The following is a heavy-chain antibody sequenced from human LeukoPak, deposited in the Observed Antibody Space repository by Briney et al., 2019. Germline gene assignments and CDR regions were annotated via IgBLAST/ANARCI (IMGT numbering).Heavy chain of an antibody. CDR3: ARVKLWRYYFDY. Sequence: GGSLRLSCAASGFTFSSYSMNWVRQAPGKGLEWVSSISSSSSYIYYADSVKGRFTISRDNAKNSLYLQMNSLRAEDTAVYYCARVKLWRYYFDYWGQGTLVTVSS. V-gene: IGHV3-21*01. D-gene: IGHD5-18*01. J-gene: IGHJ4*02. CDR1: GFTFSSYS. CDR2: ISSSSSYI.